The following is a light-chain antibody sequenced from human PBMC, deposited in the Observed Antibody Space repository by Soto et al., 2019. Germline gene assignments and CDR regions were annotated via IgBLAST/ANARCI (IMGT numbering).Light chain of an antibody. CDR3: QQTFITPPLT. J-gene: IGKJ4*02. CDR1: QSISTY. CDR2: GAS. V-gene: IGKV1-39*01. Sequence: DIQMTQSPSSLSASIGDRITITCRASQSISTYLNWYQQKPGKAPSLLIYGASTLQSGVPSRFSGSGSATDFTLTISSLQPADFATYYCQQTFITPPLTFGGGTKVEIK.